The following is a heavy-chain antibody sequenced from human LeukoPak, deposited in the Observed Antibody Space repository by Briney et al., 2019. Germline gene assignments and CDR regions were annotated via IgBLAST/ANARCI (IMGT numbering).Heavy chain of an antibody. J-gene: IGHJ4*02. CDR2: INPSSDTI. Sequence: GGSLRLSCAASGFTFSSYSMNWVRQAPGKGPEWISYINPSSDTIKYADSVRGRFTISRENAKNSLYLQVNSLRAEDTAVYYCAKDGGFWSGYGPPYFDYWGQGNLVTVSS. D-gene: IGHD3-3*01. CDR3: AKDGGFWSGYGPPYFDY. CDR1: GFTFSSYS. V-gene: IGHV3-48*04.